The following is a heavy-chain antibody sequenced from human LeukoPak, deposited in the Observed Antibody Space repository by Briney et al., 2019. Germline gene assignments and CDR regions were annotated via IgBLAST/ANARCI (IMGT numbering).Heavy chain of an antibody. CDR2: INPSGGTT. CDR1: GYTFTSNY. CDR3: ARYSSGYYYGDYYYYYMDV. Sequence: ASVKVSCRASGYTFTSNYMHWVRQAPGQGLEWMGIINPSGGTTIYAQKFQGRVTMTRDTSTSTVYMELSSLRSDDTAVYYCARYSSGYYYGDYYYYYMDVWGKGTTVTISS. D-gene: IGHD3-22*01. J-gene: IGHJ6*03. V-gene: IGHV1-46*01.